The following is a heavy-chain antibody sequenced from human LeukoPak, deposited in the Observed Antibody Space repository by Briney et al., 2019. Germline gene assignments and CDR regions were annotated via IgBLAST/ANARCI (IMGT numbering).Heavy chain of an antibody. J-gene: IGHJ6*03. Sequence: SETLSLTCAVYGGSFSGYYWSWIRQPPWKGLEWIGEINHSGSTNYNPSLKSRVTISVDTSKNQFSLKLSSVTAADTAVYYCARGCKQLVSRYYYYYYMDVWGTGTTVTVSS. V-gene: IGHV4-34*01. CDR3: ARGCKQLVSRYYYYYYMDV. CDR2: INHSGST. D-gene: IGHD6-6*01. CDR1: GGSFSGYY.